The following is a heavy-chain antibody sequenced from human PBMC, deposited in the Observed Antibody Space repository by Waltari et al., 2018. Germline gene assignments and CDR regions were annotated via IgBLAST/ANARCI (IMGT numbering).Heavy chain of an antibody. CDR2: IYYSGST. CDR3: ARDFRGRIIAARLGAFDI. D-gene: IGHD6-6*01. Sequence: QLQLQESGPGLVKPSETLSLTCTVSGGSISSSSYYWGWIRQHPGKGLEWIGSIYYSGSTYYNPSLKSRVTISVDTSKNQFSLKLSSVTAADTAVYYCARDFRGRIIAARLGAFDIWGQGTMVTVSS. J-gene: IGHJ3*02. V-gene: IGHV4-39*07. CDR1: GGSISSSSYY.